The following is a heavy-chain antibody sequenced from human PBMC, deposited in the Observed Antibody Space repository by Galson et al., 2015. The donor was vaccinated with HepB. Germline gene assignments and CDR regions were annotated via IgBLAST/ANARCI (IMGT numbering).Heavy chain of an antibody. J-gene: IGHJ4*02. CDR1: GFTFSTYA. CDR3: AKDYCSNRGCRSDY. V-gene: IGHV3-23*01. Sequence: SLRLSCAASGFTFSTYAMSWVRQAPGKGLEWVSTIGTSGGTTYYAGSVKGRFTISRDNSKNTLYLQMNSLSAEDTAIYYCAKDYCSNRGCRSDYWGQGTLVTVPS. CDR2: IGTSGGTT. D-gene: IGHD2-2*01.